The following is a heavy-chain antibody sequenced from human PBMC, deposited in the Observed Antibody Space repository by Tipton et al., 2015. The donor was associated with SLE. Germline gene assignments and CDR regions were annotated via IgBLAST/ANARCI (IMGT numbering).Heavy chain of an antibody. CDR3: ARDSKSWRGWFDP. J-gene: IGHJ5*02. Sequence: TLSLTCTVSGGSISSYYWSWIRQPPGKGLEWIGYIYYSGSTNYNPSLKSRVTISVDTATNQFSLKLSSVTAADTAVYYCARDSKSWRGWFDPWGQGTLVTVSS. V-gene: IGHV4-59*01. CDR1: GGSISSYY. CDR2: IYYSGST. D-gene: IGHD1-1*01.